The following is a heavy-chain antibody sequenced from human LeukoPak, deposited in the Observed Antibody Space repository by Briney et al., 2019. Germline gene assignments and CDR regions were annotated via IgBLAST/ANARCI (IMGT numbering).Heavy chain of an antibody. Sequence: GGSLRLSCTPSRFTFRNYWMSWVRQAPGKGLEWAAKIKQDGSEKYYLDSVKGRFTISRDNAKNSLSLQMDSLRAEDTAVYYCVRHTDCSRSSCNAFDVWGRGTMVTVSS. J-gene: IGHJ3*01. V-gene: IGHV3-7*01. CDR2: IKQDGSEK. D-gene: IGHD2-2*01. CDR1: RFTFRNYW. CDR3: VRHTDCSRSSCNAFDV.